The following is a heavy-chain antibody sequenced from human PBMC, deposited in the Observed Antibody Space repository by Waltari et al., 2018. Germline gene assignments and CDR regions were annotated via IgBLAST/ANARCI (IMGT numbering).Heavy chain of an antibody. D-gene: IGHD3-16*01. Sequence: QLQLQASGPGLGKPPETPSLTSPVPGGPWSGYFLSWIRQAPGKGLEYIGHMDYSGDASYNPSLKSRVTMSVDTSNRQSSLKVRSVTAADTAVYYCARAGGSTMDVWGQGTPVIVSS. CDR1: GGPWSGYF. CDR3: ARAGGSTMDV. CDR2: MDYSGDA. J-gene: IGHJ6*02. V-gene: IGHV4-59*01.